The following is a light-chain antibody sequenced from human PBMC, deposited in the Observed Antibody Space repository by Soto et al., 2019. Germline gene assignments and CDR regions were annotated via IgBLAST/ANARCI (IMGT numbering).Light chain of an antibody. J-gene: IGKJ4*01. V-gene: IGKV1-5*01. Sequence: DIQMTQSPSTLSASVGDRVTITCRASQNIFTWLAWYQHKPGKAPKLLIYDASILESGVPSRFSGSGSGTLFNLTITSLQSDDFASYYCQQYNTHAFGGGTKVDIK. CDR1: QNIFTW. CDR2: DAS. CDR3: QQYNTHA.